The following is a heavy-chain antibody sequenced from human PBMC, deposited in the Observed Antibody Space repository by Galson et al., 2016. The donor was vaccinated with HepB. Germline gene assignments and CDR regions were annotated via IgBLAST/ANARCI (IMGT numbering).Heavy chain of an antibody. CDR2: ISTYNGNT. CDR3: AREGWLGVVIYYYYGMDV. CDR1: GYNFTSYG. V-gene: IGHV1-18*01. J-gene: IGHJ6*02. D-gene: IGHD2-15*01. Sequence: SCKASGYNFTSYGISWVRQAPGQGLEWVGWISTYNGNTNSAQKLQGRVTMTTDTSTSTAYMELRSLRSDDTAVYYCAREGWLGVVIYYYYGMDVWGQGTTVTVSS.